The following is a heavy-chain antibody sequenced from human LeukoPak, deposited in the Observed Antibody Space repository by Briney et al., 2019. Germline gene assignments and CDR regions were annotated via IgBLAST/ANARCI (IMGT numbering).Heavy chain of an antibody. Sequence: ASVKVSCKASGYTFTSYDINWVRQATGQGLEWMGWMNPNSGNTGYAQKFQGRVTMTSNTSISTAYMELSSLRSEDTAVYYCARAMVRGVIIPGYWGQGTLVTVSS. D-gene: IGHD3-10*01. CDR1: GYTFTSYD. CDR2: MNPNSGNT. CDR3: ARAMVRGVIIPGY. J-gene: IGHJ4*02. V-gene: IGHV1-8*01.